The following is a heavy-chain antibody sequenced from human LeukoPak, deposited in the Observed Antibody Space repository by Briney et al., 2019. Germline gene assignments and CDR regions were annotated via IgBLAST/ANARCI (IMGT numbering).Heavy chain of an antibody. CDR2: MDPNSGNT. CDR1: GYTFTSYD. CDR3: ARGPSPAAIFVVRLARGGLVDY. D-gene: IGHD2-2*01. J-gene: IGHJ4*02. V-gene: IGHV1-8*01. Sequence: ASVKVSCKASGYTFTSYDINWVRQATGQGLEWMGWMDPNSGNTGYAQKFQGRVTMTRNTSISTAYMELSSLRSEDTAVYYCARGPSPAAIFVVRLARGGLVDYWGQGTLVTVSS.